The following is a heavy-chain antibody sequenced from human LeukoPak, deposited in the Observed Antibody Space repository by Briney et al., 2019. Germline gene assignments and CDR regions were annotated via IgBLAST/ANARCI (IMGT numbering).Heavy chain of an antibody. Sequence: PSETLSLTCSVSGVSISSSYWTWIRQPPGKGLEWIGYIYYVGSTYYNPSLKSRVSISLDTSKNNLSLKLSSVTAADTAVYYCARARFLEWPAPMDVWGKGTTVIVSS. D-gene: IGHD3-3*01. CDR2: IYYVGST. CDR1: GVSISSSY. CDR3: ARARFLEWPAPMDV. V-gene: IGHV4-59*01. J-gene: IGHJ6*03.